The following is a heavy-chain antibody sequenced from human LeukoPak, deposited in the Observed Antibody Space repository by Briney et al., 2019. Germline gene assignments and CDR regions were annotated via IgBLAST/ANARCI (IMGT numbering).Heavy chain of an antibody. J-gene: IGHJ4*02. Sequence: GASVKVSCKASGYTFTGYYMNWVRQAPGQGLEWMGWINPNSGGTNYAQKFQGRVTMTRDTSISTAYMELSRLRADDTAVYYCARGLLRFLEWPYFDYWGQGTLVTVSS. CDR2: INPNSGGT. D-gene: IGHD3-3*01. V-gene: IGHV1-2*02. CDR3: ARGLLRFLEWPYFDY. CDR1: GYTFTGYY.